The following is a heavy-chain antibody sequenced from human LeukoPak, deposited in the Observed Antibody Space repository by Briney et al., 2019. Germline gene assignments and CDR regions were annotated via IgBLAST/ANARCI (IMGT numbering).Heavy chain of an antibody. V-gene: IGHV1-24*01. CDR2: FDPEDGET. Sequence: ASVKVSCKVSGYTLTELSMHWVRQAPGKGLEWMGGFDPEDGETIYAQKFQGRVTMTEDTSTDTAYMELSSLRSEDTAVYYCATDSNYYDSSAPPVDYWGQGTLVTVSS. CDR1: GYTLTELS. CDR3: ATDSNYYDSSAPPVDY. D-gene: IGHD3-22*01. J-gene: IGHJ4*02.